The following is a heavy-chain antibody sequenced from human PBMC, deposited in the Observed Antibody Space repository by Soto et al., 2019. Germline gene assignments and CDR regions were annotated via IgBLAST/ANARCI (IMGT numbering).Heavy chain of an antibody. Sequence: ASVKVSCKASGYTFTSYGISWVRQAPGQGLEWMGWISAYNGNTNYAQKLQGRVTTTTDTSTSTAYMELRSLRSDDTAVYYCARVVHSSSWYYFDYWGQGTLVTVSS. D-gene: IGHD6-13*01. CDR1: GYTFTSYG. CDR2: ISAYNGNT. CDR3: ARVVHSSSWYYFDY. J-gene: IGHJ4*02. V-gene: IGHV1-18*01.